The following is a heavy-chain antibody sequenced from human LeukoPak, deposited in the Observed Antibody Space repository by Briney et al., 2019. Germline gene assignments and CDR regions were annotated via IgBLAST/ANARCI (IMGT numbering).Heavy chain of an antibody. CDR2: ISAYNGNT. V-gene: IGHV1-18*01. Sequence: ASVKVSCKASGYTFTSYGISWERQAPGQGLEWMGWISAYNGNTNYAQKLQGRVTMTTDTSTSTAYMELRSLRSDDTAVYYCARTRFPVVVVTASVHYYGMDVWGQGTTVTVSS. J-gene: IGHJ6*02. CDR1: GYTFTSYG. CDR3: ARTRFPVVVVTASVHYYGMDV. D-gene: IGHD2-21*02.